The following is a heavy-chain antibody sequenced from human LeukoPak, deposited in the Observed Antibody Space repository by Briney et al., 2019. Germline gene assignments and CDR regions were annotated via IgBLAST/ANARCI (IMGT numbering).Heavy chain of an antibody. CDR3: ARRSGGLLCLDY. Sequence: SETLSLTCTVSGGSISGYSWSWIRQSPGGGLEWIGYIYYSGDTAYNPSLRSRVTMSVDTSKNQFSLKLSSVTAADTAVYYCARRSGGLLCLDYWGQGTLVTVSS. D-gene: IGHD4/OR15-4a*01. J-gene: IGHJ4*02. V-gene: IGHV4-59*12. CDR2: IYYSGDT. CDR1: GGSISGYS.